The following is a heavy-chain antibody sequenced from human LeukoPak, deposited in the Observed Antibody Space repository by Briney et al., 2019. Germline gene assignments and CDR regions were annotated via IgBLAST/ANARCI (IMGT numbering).Heavy chain of an antibody. CDR2: IYYSGST. J-gene: IGHJ4*02. Sequence: SDTLSLTCAVSGYSISSSNWWGWIRQPPGKGLEWIGYIYYSGSTYYNPSLKSRVTMSVDTSKNQFSLNLSSVTAADTAVYYCARRRNWNSPYYFDYWGQGTLVTVSS. CDR1: GYSISSSNW. CDR3: ARRRNWNSPYYFDY. D-gene: IGHD1-7*01. V-gene: IGHV4-28*01.